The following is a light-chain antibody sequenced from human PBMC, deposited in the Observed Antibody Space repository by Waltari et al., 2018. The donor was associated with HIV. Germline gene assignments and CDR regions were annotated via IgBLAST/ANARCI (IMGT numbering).Light chain of an antibody. CDR1: NRNIGFFNL. Sequence: QSALTPPDSVSGSPGQSLTISCTGTNRNIGFFNLVSWYRQYPGKAPQLLISGVTSRPSGISSRFSGSKSGNTASLTISGLQVDDEADYYCNSYASDDTVVFGGGTKLTVL. CDR2: GVT. J-gene: IGLJ2*01. CDR3: NSYASDDTVV. V-gene: IGLV2-14*01.